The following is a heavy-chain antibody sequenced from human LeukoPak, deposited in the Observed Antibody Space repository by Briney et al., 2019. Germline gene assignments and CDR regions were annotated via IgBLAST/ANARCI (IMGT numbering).Heavy chain of an antibody. J-gene: IGHJ6*02. CDR1: GFPFSSYA. D-gene: IGHD2-15*01. Sequence: GGSLRLSCSASGFPFSSYAMHWVRQAPGKGLEYVSPISDSGGSTYYADSVKGRFTISRDNSKNTLYLQMSSLRAEDTAVYFCVRGYSFGPYGMDVRGQGTTVTVSS. V-gene: IGHV3-64D*09. CDR3: VRGYSFGPYGMDV. CDR2: ISDSGGST.